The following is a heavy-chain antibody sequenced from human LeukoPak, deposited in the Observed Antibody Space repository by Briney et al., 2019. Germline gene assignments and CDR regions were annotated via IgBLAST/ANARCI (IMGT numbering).Heavy chain of an antibody. J-gene: IGHJ1*01. CDR2: ISGSGGST. D-gene: IGHD3-22*01. CDR3: ANRVVITPTPYFHH. V-gene: IGHV3-23*01. CDR1: GFTFSSYA. Sequence: GGSLRLSCAASGFTFSSYAMSWVRQAPGKGLEGVSAISGSGGSTYYADSVKGRFTISRDYSKNTLYLQMNSLRAEDTAVYYCANRVVITPTPYFHHWGQGTLVTVSS.